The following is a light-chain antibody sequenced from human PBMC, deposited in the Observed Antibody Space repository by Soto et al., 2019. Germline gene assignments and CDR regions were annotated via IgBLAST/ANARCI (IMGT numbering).Light chain of an antibody. CDR1: SSNIGTNT. CDR3: AAWDDSLSGPWV. Sequence: QLVLTQPPSASGTPGQRVTISCSGSSSNIGTNTVNWYQQLPGTAPKLLIYRNDQRPSGVPDRFSGSKSGTSASLTISGLQSEDEADYFCAAWDDSLSGPWVFGGGTKLTVL. J-gene: IGLJ3*02. CDR2: RND. V-gene: IGLV1-44*01.